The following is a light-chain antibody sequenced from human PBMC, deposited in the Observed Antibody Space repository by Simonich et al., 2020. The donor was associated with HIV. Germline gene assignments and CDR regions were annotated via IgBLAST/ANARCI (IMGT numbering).Light chain of an antibody. CDR2: EDN. J-gene: IGLJ3*02. Sequence: NFMLTQPHSVSESPGKTATISCTRSSGSIASNYVQWYQQRPGSSPTPMVYEDNQRPSGVPDRFSGSIDSSSNSASLTISGLKTEDEADYYCQSYDSSIRVFGGGTKLTVL. CDR1: SGSIASNY. CDR3: QSYDSSIRV. V-gene: IGLV6-57*01.